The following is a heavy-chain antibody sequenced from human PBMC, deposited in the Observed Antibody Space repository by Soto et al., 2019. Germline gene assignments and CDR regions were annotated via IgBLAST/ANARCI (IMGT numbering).Heavy chain of an antibody. Sequence: GGSLRLSCAASGFTFSSYGMHWVRQAPGKGLEWVAVIWYDGSNKYYADSVKGRFTVSRDDSENTLFLQMNSLRVEDTAVYYCATVDYRNFWGQGTLVTVSS. CDR3: ATVDYRNF. CDR1: GFTFSSYG. V-gene: IGHV3-33*01. J-gene: IGHJ4*02. CDR2: IWYDGSNK. D-gene: IGHD3-9*01.